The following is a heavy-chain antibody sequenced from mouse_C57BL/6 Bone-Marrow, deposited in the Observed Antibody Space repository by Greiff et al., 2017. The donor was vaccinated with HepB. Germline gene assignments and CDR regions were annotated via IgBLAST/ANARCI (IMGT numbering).Heavy chain of an antibody. CDR3: ARRGDYDGYYFDY. Sequence: EVQVVESGGDLVKPGGSLKLSCAASGFTFSSYGMSWVRQTPDKRLEWVATISSGGSYTYYPDSVKGRFTISRDNAKNTLYLQMSSLKSEDTAMYYCARRGDYDGYYFDYWGQGTTLTVSS. J-gene: IGHJ2*01. CDR1: GFTFSSYG. V-gene: IGHV5-6*01. D-gene: IGHD2-4*01. CDR2: ISSGGSYT.